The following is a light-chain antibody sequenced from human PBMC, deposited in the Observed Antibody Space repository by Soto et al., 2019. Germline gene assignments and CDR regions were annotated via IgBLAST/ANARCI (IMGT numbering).Light chain of an antibody. Sequence: EIVLTQSPATLSLSPGERATLSCRASQTVSSSLAWYQQKPGQAPRLLIYEASNRATGIPARFSGSGSGADFTLTISGLEPEDFAVYYCHHYASSRHTFGQGTKVESK. V-gene: IGKV3-11*01. CDR3: HHYASSRHT. CDR2: EAS. CDR1: QTVSSS. J-gene: IGKJ2*01.